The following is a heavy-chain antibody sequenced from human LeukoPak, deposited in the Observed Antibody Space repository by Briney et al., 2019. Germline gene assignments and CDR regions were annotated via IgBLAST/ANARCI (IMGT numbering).Heavy chain of an antibody. J-gene: IGHJ4*02. CDR1: GFTFSSYA. CDR3: AKNPGPSTLDSTLDY. Sequence: PGGSLRLSCAASGFTFSSYAMSWLRQAPGKGLEWVSAISGSGGSTYYADSVKGRFTISRDNSKNTLYLQMNSLRAEDTAVYYYAKNPGPSTLDSTLDYWGQGTLVTVSS. V-gene: IGHV3-23*01. D-gene: IGHD2-2*01. CDR2: ISGSGGST.